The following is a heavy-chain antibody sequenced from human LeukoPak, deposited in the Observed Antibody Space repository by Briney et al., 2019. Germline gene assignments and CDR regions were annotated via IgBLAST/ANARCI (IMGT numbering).Heavy chain of an antibody. J-gene: IGHJ3*02. D-gene: IGHD1-26*01. V-gene: IGHV3-33*08. CDR1: GITSSNAW. CDR3: GRGKASGGYSEYGLDALEM. CDR2: IWHDGSNK. Sequence: GGSLILSCAASGITSSNAWMSWVRQAPGKGLEWVAVIWHDGSNKFYVDSVKGRFTISRDNSKNTLYLQMNSLRTEDTAVYYCGRGKASGGYSEYGLDALEMWGQGTMVTVSS.